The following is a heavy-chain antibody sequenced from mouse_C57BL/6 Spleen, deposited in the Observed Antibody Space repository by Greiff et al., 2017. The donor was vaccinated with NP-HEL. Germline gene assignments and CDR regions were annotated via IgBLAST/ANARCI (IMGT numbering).Heavy chain of an antibody. CDR2: INPNYGTT. J-gene: IGHJ1*03. CDR1: GYSFTDYN. D-gene: IGHD1-1*01. Sequence: EVQLQQSGPELVKPGASVKISCKASGYSFTDYNMNWVKQSPGKSLEWIGVINPNYGTTSYNQKFKGKSTLTVDKSSSTAYMQLSSLTSEDSAVYYCARSYGSSYSYWYFDVWGTGTTVTVSS. CDR3: ARSYGSSYSYWYFDV. V-gene: IGHV1-39*01.